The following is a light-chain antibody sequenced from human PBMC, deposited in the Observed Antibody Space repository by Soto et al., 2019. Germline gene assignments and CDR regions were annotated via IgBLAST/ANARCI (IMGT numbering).Light chain of an antibody. J-gene: IGLJ3*02. Sequence: QAVVTQPPSASGTPGQRVTISCSGSSSNIGSNTVNWDQQLPGTAPKLLIYSNNQRPSGVPDRLSGSKSGTSASLTVSGLRSEDDADYYCAAWADSLKGNWVFGGGTKLTVL. CDR3: AAWADSLKGNWV. V-gene: IGLV1-44*01. CDR1: SSNIGSNT. CDR2: SNN.